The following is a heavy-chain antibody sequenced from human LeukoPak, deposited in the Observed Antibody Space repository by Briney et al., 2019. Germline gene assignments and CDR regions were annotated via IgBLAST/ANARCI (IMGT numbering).Heavy chain of an antibody. CDR3: ARDRGPLSGSYNWFRR. V-gene: IGHV1-18*01. J-gene: IGHJ5*02. D-gene: IGHD1-26*01. Sequence: ASVKVSCKASGYTFTSYGISWLRQAPGQGLEWMGWISAYNGNTNYAQKLQGRVTMTTDTSTSTAYMELRSLRSDATSVSYCARDRGPLSGSYNWFRRWREGTLLAVSS. CDR2: ISAYNGNT. CDR1: GYTFTSYG.